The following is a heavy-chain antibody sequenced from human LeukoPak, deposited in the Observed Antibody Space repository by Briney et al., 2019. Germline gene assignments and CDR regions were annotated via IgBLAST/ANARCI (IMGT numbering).Heavy chain of an antibody. CDR3: ARFRSGFGFDY. V-gene: IGHV1-2*02. J-gene: IGHJ4*02. CDR2: VNPSNGDT. D-gene: IGHD3-3*01. CDR1: GYTFTDYY. Sequence: ASVKVSCKASGYTFTDYYMHWVRQAPGQGVESMGWVNPSNGDTNYVQKFRDRVTLTGDTSVSTGYMELSRLTSDDTAVYFCARFRSGFGFDYWGQGTLVTVSS.